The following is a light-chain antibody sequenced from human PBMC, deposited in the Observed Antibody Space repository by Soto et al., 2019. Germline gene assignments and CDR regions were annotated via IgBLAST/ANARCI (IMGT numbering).Light chain of an antibody. CDR3: QQYNNWPPT. V-gene: IGKV3-15*01. CDR2: GAS. Sequence: EIVVTQSPATLSVSPGERATLSCRASQSVSSNLAWYQQKPGQAPRLLIYGASTRATGIPARFSGSGSGTEFTLTISSLQSEDFAVYYCQQYNNWPPTFGQGTKVDNK. CDR1: QSVSSN. J-gene: IGKJ1*01.